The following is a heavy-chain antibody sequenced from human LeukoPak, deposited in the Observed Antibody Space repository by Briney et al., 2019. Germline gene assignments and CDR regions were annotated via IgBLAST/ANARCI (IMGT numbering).Heavy chain of an antibody. D-gene: IGHD5-24*01. V-gene: IGHV4-39*07. CDR2: IYYTGTT. Sequence: SETLSLTCNVSGGSISSTSYYWGWIRQPPGKGLEWLGNIYYTGTTYYNPSLKSRVTISVDTSNNQFSLRLSSVTAADTAVYYCARDGDGYNFNYFDYWGQGTLVTVSS. CDR3: ARDGDGYNFNYFDY. J-gene: IGHJ4*02. CDR1: GGSISSTSYY.